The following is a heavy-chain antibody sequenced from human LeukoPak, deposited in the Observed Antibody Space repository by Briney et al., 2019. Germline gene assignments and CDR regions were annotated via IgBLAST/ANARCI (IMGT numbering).Heavy chain of an antibody. J-gene: IGHJ4*02. Sequence: SETLSLTCTVSGASISSRYWSWIRQPPGKGLEWIGYIYYTGSTNYNPSLKSRVIIAVDMSKNQCSLKLRSVTAADTAVYYCARHALATVTDPSFDYWGQGTLVTVSS. CDR3: ARHALATVTDPSFDY. D-gene: IGHD2-21*02. V-gene: IGHV4-59*08. CDR1: GASISSRY. CDR2: IYYTGST.